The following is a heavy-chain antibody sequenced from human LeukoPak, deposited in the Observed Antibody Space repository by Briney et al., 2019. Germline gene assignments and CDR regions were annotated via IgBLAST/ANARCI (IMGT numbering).Heavy chain of an antibody. CDR3: ARMDSSSSTYYYYYGMDV. CDR2: IIPILGIA. V-gene: IGHV1-69*02. Sequence: SVKLSCKASGYTLTGYYMYWVWHRPGQGLEWMGRIIPILGIANYNQKSQGRVTITADKSTSIAYLELSSLTSEDTAVYYCARMDSSSSTYYYYYGMDVWGQGTTVTVSS. J-gene: IGHJ6*02. D-gene: IGHD6-6*01. CDR1: GYTLTGYY.